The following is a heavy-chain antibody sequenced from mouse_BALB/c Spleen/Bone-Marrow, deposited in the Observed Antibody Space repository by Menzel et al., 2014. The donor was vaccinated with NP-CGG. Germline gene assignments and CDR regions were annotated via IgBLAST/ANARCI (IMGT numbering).Heavy chain of an antibody. CDR1: GFTFTDHY. CDR3: ARDYLYYFDY. V-gene: IGHV7-3*02. J-gene: IGHJ2*01. Sequence: EVQGVESGGGLVQPGGLLRLSCATSGFTFTDHYMSWVRQPPGKALEWLGFIRNKANGYTTEYSASVKGRFTISRDNSQSIVYLQMNTLRAEDSATYYCARDYLYYFDYWGQGTTLTVSS. D-gene: IGHD2-1*01. CDR2: IRNKANGYTT.